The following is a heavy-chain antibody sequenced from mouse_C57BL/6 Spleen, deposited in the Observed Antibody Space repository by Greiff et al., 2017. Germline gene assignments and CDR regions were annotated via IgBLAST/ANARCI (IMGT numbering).Heavy chain of an antibody. CDR3: ARGDDGYYGLFAY. Sequence: QVQLQQSGPELVKPGASVKISCKASGYSFTSYYIHWVKQRPGQGLEWIGWIYPGSGNTKYNEKFKGKATLTADTSSSTAYMQLSSLTSEDSAVYYCARGDDGYYGLFAYWGQGTLVTVSA. CDR1: GYSFTSYY. D-gene: IGHD2-3*01. CDR2: IYPGSGNT. J-gene: IGHJ3*01. V-gene: IGHV1-66*01.